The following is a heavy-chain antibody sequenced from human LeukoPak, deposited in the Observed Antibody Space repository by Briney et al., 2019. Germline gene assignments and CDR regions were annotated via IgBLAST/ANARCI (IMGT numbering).Heavy chain of an antibody. J-gene: IGHJ6*02. CDR2: VNRDGSET. CDR1: GFALSSNW. V-gene: IGHV3-7*03. CDR3: ARNNGMDV. Sequence: GGSLRLSCAASGFALSSNWMTWVRQVPGRGPEWVAYVNRDGSETYYLDSVKGRFTISKDNAKNSLYLQMNSLRAEDTALYHCARNNGMDVWGQGTTVIVSS.